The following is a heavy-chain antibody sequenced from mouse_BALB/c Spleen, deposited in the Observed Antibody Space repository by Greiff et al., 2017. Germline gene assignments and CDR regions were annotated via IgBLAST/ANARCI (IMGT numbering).Heavy chain of an antibody. CDR3: AREDDYDAGLMDY. V-gene: IGHV5-4*02. CDR1: GFTFSDYY. CDR2: ISDGGSYT. Sequence: EVQGVESGGGLVKPGGSLKLSCAASGFTFSDYYMYWVRQTPEKRLEWVATISDGGSYTYYPDSVKGRFTISRDNAKNNLYLQMSSLKTEDTAMYYCAREDDYDAGLMDYWGQGTSVTVSS. J-gene: IGHJ4*01. D-gene: IGHD2-4*01.